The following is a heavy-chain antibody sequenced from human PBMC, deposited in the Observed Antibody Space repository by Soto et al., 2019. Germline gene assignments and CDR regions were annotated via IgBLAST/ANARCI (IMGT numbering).Heavy chain of an antibody. J-gene: IGHJ4*02. CDR1: GYTFTSYD. D-gene: IGHD3-10*01. V-gene: IGHV1-8*01. CDR3: ATFQYYYGSGSSINIDY. Sequence: QVQLVQSGAEVKKPGASVKVSCKASGYTFTSYDINWVRQATGQGLEWMGRMNPNSGNTGYAQKFQGRVTMTRNTSISTAYMELSSLRSEDTAVYYCATFQYYYGSGSSINIDYWGQGTLVTVSS. CDR2: MNPNSGNT.